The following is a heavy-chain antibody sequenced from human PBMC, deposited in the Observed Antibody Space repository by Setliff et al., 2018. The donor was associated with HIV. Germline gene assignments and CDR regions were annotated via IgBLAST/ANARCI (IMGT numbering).Heavy chain of an antibody. V-gene: IGHV3-48*03. CDR1: GFTFSSYA. CDR2: ITSSGSVK. Sequence: PGGSLRLSCAASGFTFSSYAMSWVRQAPGKGLEWISYITSSGSVKYYAPSVKGRFTISRDNAGNSMYLQMNSLRAEDTAVYFCARGRSVGDYAGWSAFDMWGPGTMVTVS. CDR3: ARGRSVGDYAGWSAFDM. J-gene: IGHJ3*02. D-gene: IGHD4-17*01.